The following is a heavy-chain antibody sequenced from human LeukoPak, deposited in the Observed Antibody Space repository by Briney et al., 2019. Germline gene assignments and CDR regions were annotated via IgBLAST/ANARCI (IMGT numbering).Heavy chain of an antibody. CDR3: ATISAQTFDI. V-gene: IGHV3-7*01. CDR2: IKPDGSDK. Sequence: GGSLRLSCVGCGFSFRSYGVNWVRQSTGKGVEWVANIKPDGSDKYYGDSARGRFTVSRDNAKNSAFLQMNSLRAEDTAIYYCATISAQTFDIWGQGTLVSVSS. D-gene: IGHD5-24*01. J-gene: IGHJ3*02. CDR1: GFSFRSYG.